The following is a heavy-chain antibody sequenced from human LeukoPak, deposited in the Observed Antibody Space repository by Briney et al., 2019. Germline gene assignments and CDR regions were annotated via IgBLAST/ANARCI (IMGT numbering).Heavy chain of an antibody. CDR3: ERWNYGMDV. CDR2: INVGNGDT. CDR1: GYTFISNN. J-gene: IGHJ6*04. V-gene: IGHV1-3*01. D-gene: IGHD1-1*01. Sequence: GASVKVSCKASGYTFISNNMNWVRQAPGQRLEWMGWINVGNGDTKYSQKFQGRVTITRDTSASTGYMELSSLRSEDTAVYYCERWNYGMDVWGKGTTITVSS.